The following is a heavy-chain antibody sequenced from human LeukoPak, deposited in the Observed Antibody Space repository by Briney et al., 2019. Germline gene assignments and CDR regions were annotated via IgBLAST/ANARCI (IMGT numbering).Heavy chain of an antibody. D-gene: IGHD3-10*01. CDR1: GGSFGAYY. J-gene: IGHJ2*01. CDR2: IYYLGST. CDR3: ARDRPGSYWYFDL. Sequence: PSETLSLTCTVYGGSFGAYYWSWIRQPPGKGLEWVGHIYYLGSTNYNPSLKSRVTISIDTSKNYFSLKLNSVIAADTAVYYCARDRPGSYWYFDLWGRGTLVTVSS. V-gene: IGHV4-59*01.